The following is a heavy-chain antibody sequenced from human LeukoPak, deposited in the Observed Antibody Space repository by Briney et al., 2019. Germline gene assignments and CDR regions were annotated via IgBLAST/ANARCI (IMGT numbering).Heavy chain of an antibody. Sequence: ASVKVSCKASGYTFTSYYIHWVRQAPGQGLEWMGAINPSGGSTTYAQKFQGRVTMTRDTSTSTIYMELSGLRSEDTAVFYCARDREDNWRYFDYWGQGTLVTVSS. J-gene: IGHJ4*02. CDR3: ARDREDNWRYFDY. V-gene: IGHV1-46*01. CDR1: GYTFTSYY. CDR2: INPSGGST. D-gene: IGHD1-20*01.